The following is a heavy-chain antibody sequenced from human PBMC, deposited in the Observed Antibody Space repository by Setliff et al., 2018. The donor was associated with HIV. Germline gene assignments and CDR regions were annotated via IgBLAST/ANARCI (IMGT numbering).Heavy chain of an antibody. Sequence: SETLSLTCTVSGGSISSCSYYWGWIRQPPGKGLEWIGSIYYNGRTYYNPSLKSRVTISVDTSTNQSPLKLSSVPAAYTAVYYCARHDGGGCYVRVLATSFDYWGQGTLVTVS. CDR2: IYYNGRT. D-gene: IGHD6-19*01. CDR3: ARHDGGGCYVRVLATSFDY. J-gene: IGHJ4*02. V-gene: IGHV4-39*01. CDR1: GGSISSCSYY.